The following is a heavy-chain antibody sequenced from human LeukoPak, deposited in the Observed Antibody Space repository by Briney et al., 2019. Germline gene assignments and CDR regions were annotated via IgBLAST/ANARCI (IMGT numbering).Heavy chain of an antibody. Sequence: PSQTLSLTCTVSGGSISSGDYYWSWIRQPPGQGLEWIGYIHYSGSTYYNPSLNSRVTISVDTSKNQFSLKLSSVTAADTAVYYCARSGGVRGHYFDYWGQGTLVTVSS. CDR1: GGSISSGDYY. J-gene: IGHJ4*02. CDR3: ARSGGVRGHYFDY. D-gene: IGHD3-10*01. CDR2: IHYSGST. V-gene: IGHV4-30-4*08.